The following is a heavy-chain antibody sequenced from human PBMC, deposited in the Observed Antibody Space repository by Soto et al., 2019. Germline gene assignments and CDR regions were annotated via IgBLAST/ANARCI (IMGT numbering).Heavy chain of an antibody. Sequence: SETLSLTCTVSGGAVSSGTYYWSWIRQPPGKGLEWIGHIYFTGSTNYNPSLKSRVTMSLDTSRNQFSLKLSSVTAADTAVYYCTRGPPRVQWFDPWGLGTLVTVYS. J-gene: IGHJ5*02. V-gene: IGHV4-61*01. CDR2: IYFTGST. CDR3: TRGPPRVQWFDP. CDR1: GGAVSSGTYY.